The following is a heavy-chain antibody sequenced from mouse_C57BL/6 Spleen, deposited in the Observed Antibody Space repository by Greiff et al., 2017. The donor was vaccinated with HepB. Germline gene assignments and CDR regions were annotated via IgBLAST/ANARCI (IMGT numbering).Heavy chain of an antibody. J-gene: IGHJ2*01. CDR3: AKNHYYGSSSLYFDY. Sequence: QVQLKQSGPGLVQPSQSLSITCTVSGFSLTSYGVHWVRQSPGKGLEWLGVIWRGGSTDYNAAFMSRLSITKDNSKSQVFFKMNSLQADDTAIYYCAKNHYYGSSSLYFDYWGQGTTLTVSS. D-gene: IGHD1-1*01. V-gene: IGHV2-5*01. CDR1: GFSLTSYG. CDR2: IWRGGST.